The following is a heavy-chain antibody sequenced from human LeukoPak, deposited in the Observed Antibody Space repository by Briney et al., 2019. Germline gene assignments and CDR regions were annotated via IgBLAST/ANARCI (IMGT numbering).Heavy chain of an antibody. CDR1: GDSISDFY. V-gene: IGHV4-59*01. J-gene: IGHJ5*02. D-gene: IGHD3-3*01. CDR2: ISSSGNS. CDR3: ARVFRGAATSNWFDP. Sequence: SETLSLTCTVSGDSISDFYWTWIRQTPGKGLEWIGFISSSGNSNYSPSLESRVSFSLDTSKSQFSLSLKSVTAADTAVYYCARVFRGAATSNWFDPWGQGILVTVSS.